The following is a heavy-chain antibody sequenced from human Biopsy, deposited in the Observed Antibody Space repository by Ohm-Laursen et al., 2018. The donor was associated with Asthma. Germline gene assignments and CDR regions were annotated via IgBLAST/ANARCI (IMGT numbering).Heavy chain of an antibody. V-gene: IGHV3-21*04. Sequence: SLRFSCAASGFNFSYYSMIWVRQAPGTGLEWVAAISSGSDYIFYADSVKGRFTISRDNSKNTLYLQMNSLRAEDTAVYYCAKAERYFDWYWFDPWGQGTLVTVSS. D-gene: IGHD3-9*01. CDR2: ISSGSDYI. J-gene: IGHJ5*02. CDR3: AKAERYFDWYWFDP. CDR1: GFNFSYYS.